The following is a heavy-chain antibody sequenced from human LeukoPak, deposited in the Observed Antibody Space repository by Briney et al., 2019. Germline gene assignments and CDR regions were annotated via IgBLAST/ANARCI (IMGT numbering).Heavy chain of an antibody. J-gene: IGHJ5*02. V-gene: IGHV1-46*01. CDR2: INPSGGST. CDR3: ARRGIAVAGGPNWFDP. CDR1: GYTFTSYY. Sequence: ASVKVSCKASGYTFTSYYMHWVRQAPGQGLEWMGIINPSGGSTSYAQKFQGRVTMTRDTSTSTVYMELSSLRSEDTAVYYCARRGIAVAGGPNWFDPWGQGTLVTVSS. D-gene: IGHD6-19*01.